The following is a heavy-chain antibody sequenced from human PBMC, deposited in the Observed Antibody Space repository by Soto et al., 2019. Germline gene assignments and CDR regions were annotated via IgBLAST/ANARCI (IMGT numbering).Heavy chain of an antibody. Sequence: QVQLVESGGGVVQPGRSLRLSCAASGFTFSSYGTHWVRQAPGKGLEWVAVIWFDGSNKYYADSVKGRFTISRDNSKNTLYLQMNSLRAEDTAIYYCARDLDVWSGYYLFDYWGQGTLVTVSS. CDR3: ARDLDVWSGYYLFDY. V-gene: IGHV3-33*01. D-gene: IGHD3-3*01. J-gene: IGHJ4*02. CDR2: IWFDGSNK. CDR1: GFTFSSYG.